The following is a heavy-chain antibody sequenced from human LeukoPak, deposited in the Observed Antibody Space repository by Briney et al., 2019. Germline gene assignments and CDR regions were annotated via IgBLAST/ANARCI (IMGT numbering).Heavy chain of an antibody. V-gene: IGHV4-61*02. CDR3: ARSITMVRGDNWFDP. CDR1: GDTITRETYS. Sequence: SETLSLTCTVSGDTITRETYSWTWIRQSAGKGLEWIGRISDSGTTDYSPSLKSRVIISVDTSKNQFSLKLSSVTAADTAVYYCARSITMVRGDNWFDPWGQGTLVTVSS. D-gene: IGHD3-10*01. J-gene: IGHJ5*02. CDR2: ISDSGTT.